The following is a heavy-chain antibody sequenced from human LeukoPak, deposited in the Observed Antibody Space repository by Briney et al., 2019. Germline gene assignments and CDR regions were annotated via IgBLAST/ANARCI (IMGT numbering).Heavy chain of an antibody. V-gene: IGHV1-69*04. CDR3: ARDLDIVVVPAAYKWFDP. CDR1: GGTFSSYA. CDR2: IIPIFGIA. Sequence: ASVKVSCKASGGTFSSYAISWVRQAPGQGLEWMGRIIPIFGIANYAQKFQGRVTITADKSTSTAYMELSSLRSEDTAVYYCARDLDIVVVPAAYKWFDPWGQGTLVTVSS. J-gene: IGHJ5*02. D-gene: IGHD2-2*03.